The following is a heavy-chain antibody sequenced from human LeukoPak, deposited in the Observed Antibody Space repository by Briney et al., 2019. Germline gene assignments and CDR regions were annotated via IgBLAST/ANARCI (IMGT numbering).Heavy chain of an antibody. CDR3: ARLEVDLGDAFDI. CDR2: INSDGSST. V-gene: IGHV3-74*03. Sequence: GGSLRLSCAAPGFTFSRYWMHWVRRAPGKGLVWVSRINSDGSSTTYADSVKGRFTISRDNAKNTLYLQMNSLRAEDTAVYYCARLEVDLGDAFDIWGQGTMVTVSS. J-gene: IGHJ3*02. D-gene: IGHD2-2*03. CDR1: GFTFSRYW.